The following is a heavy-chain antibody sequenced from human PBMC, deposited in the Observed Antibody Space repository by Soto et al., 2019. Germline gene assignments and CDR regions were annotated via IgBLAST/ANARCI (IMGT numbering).Heavy chain of an antibody. J-gene: IGHJ4*02. Sequence: SETLSLTCTVSGGSISSGGYYWSWIRQHPGKGLEWIGYIYYSGSTNYNPSLKSRVTISVDTSKNQFSLKLSSVTAADTAVYYCARLVVVPLFDYWGQGTLVTVSS. CDR3: ARLVVVPLFDY. CDR1: GGSISSGGYY. V-gene: IGHV4-61*08. CDR2: IYYSGST. D-gene: IGHD2-2*01.